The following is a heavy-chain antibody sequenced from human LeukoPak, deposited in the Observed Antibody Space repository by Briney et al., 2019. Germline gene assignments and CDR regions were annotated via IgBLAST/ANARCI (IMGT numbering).Heavy chain of an antibody. J-gene: IGHJ3*02. CDR3: AQDISWFAFDI. V-gene: IGHV3-23*01. D-gene: IGHD3-10*01. CDR2: ISGSGGST. CDR1: GFTFSSYG. Sequence: GGSLRLSCAASGFTFSSYGMSWVRQAPGKGLEWVSAISGSGGSTYYADSVKGRFTISRDNSKNTLYLQMNSLRAEDTALYYCAQDISWFAFDIWGQGTMVTVSS.